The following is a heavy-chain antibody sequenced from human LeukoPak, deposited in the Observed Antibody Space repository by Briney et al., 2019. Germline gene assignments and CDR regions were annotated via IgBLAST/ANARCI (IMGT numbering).Heavy chain of an antibody. CDR2: IQGGGNI. J-gene: IGHJ4*02. V-gene: IGHV3-53*01. CDR1: GLSISDQY. CDR3: AISGLGFGEFRGLDY. D-gene: IGHD3-10*01. Sequence: PGGSLRLSCAASGLSISDQYMSWVRQAPGKGLEWVSIIQGGGNIYYADSVKGRITVSRDNSKNTVYLQMNSLRAEDTAVYYCAISGLGFGEFRGLDYWGQGTLVTVSS.